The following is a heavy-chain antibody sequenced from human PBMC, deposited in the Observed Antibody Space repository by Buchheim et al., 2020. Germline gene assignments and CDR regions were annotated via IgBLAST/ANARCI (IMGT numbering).Heavy chain of an antibody. J-gene: IGHJ6*02. V-gene: IGHV4-31*03. CDR3: AGRLYCSSTSCYSGGYYGMDV. D-gene: IGHD2-2*02. CDR1: GGSISSGDYY. CDR2: IYYSGST. Sequence: QVQLQESGPGLVKPSQTLSLTCTVSGGSISSGDYYWSWIRQHPGKGLEWIGYIYYSGSTYYNPSLKSRVTISVDTSKNQFSLKLSSVTAADTAVYYCAGRLYCSSTSCYSGGYYGMDVWGQGTT.